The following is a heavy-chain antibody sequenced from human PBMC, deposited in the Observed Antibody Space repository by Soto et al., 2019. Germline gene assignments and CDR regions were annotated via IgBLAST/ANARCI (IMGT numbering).Heavy chain of an antibody. D-gene: IGHD5-18*01. CDR2: IYYSGST. J-gene: IGHJ5*02. V-gene: IGHV4-59*01. CDR1: GGSISSYY. Sequence: PSETLSITCTVSGGSISSYYWSWIRQPPGKGLEWIGYIYYSGSTNYNPSLKSRVTISVDTSKNQFSLKLSSVTAADTAVYYCARGRMATAENWFDPWGQGTLVTVSS. CDR3: ARGRMATAENWFDP.